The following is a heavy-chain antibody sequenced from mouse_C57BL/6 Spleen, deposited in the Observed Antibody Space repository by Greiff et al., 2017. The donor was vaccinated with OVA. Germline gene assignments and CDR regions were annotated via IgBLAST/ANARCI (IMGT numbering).Heavy chain of an antibody. CDR1: GYTFTSYW. CDR3: ARGTTGEDWYFDG. Sequence: VQLQQSGTELVKPGASVKLSCKASGYTFTSYWMHWVKQRPGQGLEWIGNIFPSNGGTYYNEKFKSKATLTVDKSSSTAYMLLSSLTSEDSAVYYCARGTTGEDWYFDGWGTRTTVTVSS. J-gene: IGHJ1*03. D-gene: IGHD1-1*01. V-gene: IGHV1-53*01. CDR2: IFPSNGGT.